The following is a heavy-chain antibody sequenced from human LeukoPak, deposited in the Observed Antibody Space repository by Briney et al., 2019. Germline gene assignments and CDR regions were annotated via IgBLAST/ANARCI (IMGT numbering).Heavy chain of an antibody. V-gene: IGHV1-8*01. Sequence: ASVKVSCKASGYTFTTYHINWVRQASGQGLEWMGWLNPDSGKTGYAQKFQGRVTMIRDTSINTAYMELSGLTSEDTAVYFCARTLGPYYYDPSGYPWGQGTLVIVSS. CDR3: ARTLGPYYYDPSGYP. CDR2: LNPDSGKT. CDR1: GYTFTTYH. D-gene: IGHD3-22*01. J-gene: IGHJ5*02.